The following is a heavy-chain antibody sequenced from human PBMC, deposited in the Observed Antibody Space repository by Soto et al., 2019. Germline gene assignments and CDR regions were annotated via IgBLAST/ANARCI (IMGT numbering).Heavy chain of an antibody. D-gene: IGHD2-21*02. Sequence: QVQLVQSGAEGKKPGSSVKVSCKASGGTFSSYAISWVRQAPGQGLEWMGGVIPIFGTANYAQKIQGSVTLTADECTSTAHMELSRLRSEDTAVYYCAAGDPVDYFDYWGQGPLVTVSS. CDR3: AAGDPVDYFDY. V-gene: IGHV1-69*01. CDR1: GGTFSSYA. CDR2: VIPIFGTA. J-gene: IGHJ4*02.